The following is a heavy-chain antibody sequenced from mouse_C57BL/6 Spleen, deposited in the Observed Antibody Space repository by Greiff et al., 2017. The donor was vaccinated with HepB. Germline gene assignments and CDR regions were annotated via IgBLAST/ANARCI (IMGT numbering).Heavy chain of an antibody. CDR1: GFTFSDYY. CDR2: INYDGSST. Sequence: EVMLVESEGGLVQPGSSMKLSCTASGFTFSDYYMAWVRQVPEKGLEWVANINYDGSSTYYLDSLKSRFIISRDNAKNILYLQMSSLKSEDTATYYCARDYGSRGGKYYAMDYWGQGTSVTVSS. J-gene: IGHJ4*01. V-gene: IGHV5-16*01. CDR3: ARDYGSRGGKYYAMDY. D-gene: IGHD1-1*01.